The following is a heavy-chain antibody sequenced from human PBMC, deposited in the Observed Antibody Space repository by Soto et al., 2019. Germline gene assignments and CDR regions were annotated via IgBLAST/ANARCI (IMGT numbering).Heavy chain of an antibody. J-gene: IGHJ5*02. V-gene: IGHV4-31*03. CDR2: ISSSGST. CDR3: ARSGVTGIVIPSHWFDP. Sequence: SETLSLTCTVSGDSIGGVGYWSWIRQFPGRGLEWIGGISSSGSTYYNPALNNRISLSLDTSQNQFSLKLLSVTAADTAIYYCARSGVTGIVIPSHWFDPWGQGTLVTVSS. D-gene: IGHD2-21*02. CDR1: GDSIGGVGY.